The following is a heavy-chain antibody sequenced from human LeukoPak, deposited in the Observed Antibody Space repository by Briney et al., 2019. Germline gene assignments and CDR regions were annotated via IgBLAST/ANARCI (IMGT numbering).Heavy chain of an antibody. CDR1: GGTFSSYA. CDR2: IIPIFGTA. D-gene: IGHD1-26*01. J-gene: IGHJ4*02. CDR3: ARTYSGSYYFDY. V-gene: IGHV1-69*13. Sequence: ASVKVSCKASGGTFSSYAISWVRQAPGQGLEGMGGIIPIFGTANYAQKFQGRVTITADESTSTAYMELSSLRSEDTAVYYCARTYSGSYYFDYWGQGTLVTVSS.